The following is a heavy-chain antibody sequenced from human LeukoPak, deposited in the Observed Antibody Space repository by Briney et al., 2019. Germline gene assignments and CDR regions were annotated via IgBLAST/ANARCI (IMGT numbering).Heavy chain of an antibody. V-gene: IGHV3-30*02. CDR3: ARGAYYQILTGYRGRTLGLEY. D-gene: IGHD3-9*01. Sequence: GGSLRLSCAASGFTFSSYGMHWVRQAPGKGLEWVAFIRNDGSIKYYADSVKGRFTISRDNSKNTLYLQMNSLRPEDTAMYYCARGAYYQILTGYRGRTLGLEYWGQGTLVTVSS. CDR1: GFTFSSYG. CDR2: IRNDGSIK. J-gene: IGHJ4*02.